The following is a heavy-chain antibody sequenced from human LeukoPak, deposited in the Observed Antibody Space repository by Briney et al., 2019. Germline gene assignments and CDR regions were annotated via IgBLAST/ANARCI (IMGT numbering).Heavy chain of an antibody. CDR3: AKDLSHYGSGSFDY. J-gene: IGHJ4*02. D-gene: IGHD3-10*01. CDR1: GFTFSSYA. V-gene: IGHV3-23*01. CDR2: ISGSGGST. Sequence: AGGSLRLSCAASGFTFSSYAMSWVRQAPGKGLEWVSAISGSGGSTHYADSVKGRFTISRDNSKNTLYLQMNSLRAEDTAVYYCAKDLSHYGSGSFDYWGQGTLVTVSS.